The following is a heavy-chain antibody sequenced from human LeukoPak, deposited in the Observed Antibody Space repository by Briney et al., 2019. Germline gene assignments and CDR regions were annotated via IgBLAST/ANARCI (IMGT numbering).Heavy chain of an antibody. CDR1: GFTVSSNY. V-gene: IGHV3-53*01. J-gene: IGHJ4*02. Sequence: GGSLRLSCAASGFTVSSNYMSWVRQSPGKGLEWVSVIYSGSSTYYADSVKGRFTISRDNSKNTLYLQMNSLRAEDTAVYYCASMTTVAWGKGTLVTVSS. D-gene: IGHD4-23*01. CDR3: ASMTTVA. CDR2: IYSGSST.